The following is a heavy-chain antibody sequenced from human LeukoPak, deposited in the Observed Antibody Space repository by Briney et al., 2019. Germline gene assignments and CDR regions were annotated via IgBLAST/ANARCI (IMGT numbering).Heavy chain of an antibody. J-gene: IGHJ4*02. D-gene: IGHD2-15*01. CDR1: GYIFTTYW. CDR3: ARHPPRCSGGSCYSVGFDY. Sequence: GESLKISCKGSGYIFTTYWIGWVRQMPGKGLEWMGIIYPSDSDTKYSPSFQGQVTISVDKSTSTAYLQWSSLKASDTAMYYCARHPPRCSGGSCYSVGFDYWGQGTLVTVSS. CDR2: IYPSDSDT. V-gene: IGHV5-51*01.